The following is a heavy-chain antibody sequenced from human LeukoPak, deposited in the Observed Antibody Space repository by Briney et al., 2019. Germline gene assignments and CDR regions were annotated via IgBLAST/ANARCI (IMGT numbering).Heavy chain of an antibody. J-gene: IGHJ6*03. CDR2: ISSCSSYI. V-gene: IGHV3-21*01. CDR3: ASTDSSGYYPNYYYYYMDV. Sequence: GGSLRLSCAASGFTFSSYSMNWVRQAPGKGLEWVSSISSCSSYIYYADSVKGRFTITRDNAKNSLYLQMNSQRAEDTAVYYCASTDSSGYYPNYYYYYMDVWGKGTTVTVSS. CDR1: GFTFSSYS. D-gene: IGHD3-22*01.